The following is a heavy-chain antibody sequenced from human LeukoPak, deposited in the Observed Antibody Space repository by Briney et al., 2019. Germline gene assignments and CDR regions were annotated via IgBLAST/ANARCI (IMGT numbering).Heavy chain of an antibody. CDR1: GGSISSNSYH. Sequence: PSETLSLTCTVSGGSISSNSYHWGWIRQSPGKGLEWIGSIYCSGSTDYNPSLKSRVTISVDTSKNQFSLKLTSVTAADTAVYYCARETRSSSWSIKYYFDYWGQGTLVTVSS. D-gene: IGHD6-13*01. CDR3: ARETRSSSWSIKYYFDY. J-gene: IGHJ4*02. CDR2: IYCSGST. V-gene: IGHV4-39*07.